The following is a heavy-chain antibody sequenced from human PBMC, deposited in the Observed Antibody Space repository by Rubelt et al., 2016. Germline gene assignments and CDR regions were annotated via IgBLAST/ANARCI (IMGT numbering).Heavy chain of an antibody. CDR1: GGSISSSSYY. J-gene: IGHJ4*02. Sequence: QLQLQESGPGLVKPSETLSLTCTVSGGSISSSSYYWGWIRQPPGKGLEWIGSIYHSGSTNYNPSLKSGVTISVDKSKNHFSLKLSSVTAADTAVYYCARGNFMYYFDYWGQGTLVTVSS. CDR3: ARGNFMYYFDY. CDR2: IYHSGST. V-gene: IGHV4-39*07.